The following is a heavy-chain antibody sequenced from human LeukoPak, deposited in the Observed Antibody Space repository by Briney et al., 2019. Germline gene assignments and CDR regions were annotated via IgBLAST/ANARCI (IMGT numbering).Heavy chain of an antibody. V-gene: IGHV3-23*01. J-gene: IGHJ4*02. D-gene: IGHD4/OR15-4a*01. CDR1: GFSFNTYA. CDR3: AKDHDNTDYYYFDS. CDR2: ISDTGRTT. Sequence: GGSLRLSCAASGFSFNTYAMNWVRQAPGKGLEWVSGISDTGRTTYYTDSVKGRFTISRDNSKNTLHLQMNSLRAEDTALYFCAKDHDNTDYYYFDSWGQGTLVTVSS.